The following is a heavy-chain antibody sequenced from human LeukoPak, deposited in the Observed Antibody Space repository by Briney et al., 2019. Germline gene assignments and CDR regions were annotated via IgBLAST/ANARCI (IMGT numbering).Heavy chain of an antibody. J-gene: IGHJ5*02. CDR2: INHSGST. D-gene: IGHD2-2*01. CDR1: GGSFSGYN. Sequence: SETLSLTCAVYGGSFSGYNWSWIRQPPGKGLEWIGEINHSGSTNYNPSLKSRVTISVDTSKNQFSLKLSSVTAVDTAVYYCARRRVVVVPAAMTAYTHNWFDPWGQGTLVTVSS. CDR3: ARRRVVVVPAAMTAYTHNWFDP. V-gene: IGHV4-34*01.